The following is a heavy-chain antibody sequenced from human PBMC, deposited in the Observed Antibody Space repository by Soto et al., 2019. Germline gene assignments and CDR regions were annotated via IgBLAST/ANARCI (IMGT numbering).Heavy chain of an antibody. CDR3: ARESLGYYYNSSCYYPTFDY. D-gene: IGHD3-22*01. V-gene: IGHV1-18*01. Sequence: ASVKVSCKASGYTFTSYGISWVRQAPGQGLAWMGWISAYNGNTNYAQKLQGRVTMTTDTSTSTAYMELRSLRSDDTAVYYSARESLGYYYNSSCYYPTFDYWGQGTLVTVSS. J-gene: IGHJ4*02. CDR1: GYTFTSYG. CDR2: ISAYNGNT.